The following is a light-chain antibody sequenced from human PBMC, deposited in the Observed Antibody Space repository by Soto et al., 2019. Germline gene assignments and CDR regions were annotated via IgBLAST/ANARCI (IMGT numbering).Light chain of an antibody. J-gene: IGLJ2*01. Sequence: QSALTQPASVSGSPGQSITISCTGTSSDVGAYNYVSWYQQHPGKAPKLIIHDVSNRPSGVSNRFSASKSGNTASLTISGLQAEDEADYYCSSHVSSTVVFGGGTKVTVL. CDR2: DVS. V-gene: IGLV2-14*01. CDR1: SSDVGAYNY. CDR3: SSHVSSTVV.